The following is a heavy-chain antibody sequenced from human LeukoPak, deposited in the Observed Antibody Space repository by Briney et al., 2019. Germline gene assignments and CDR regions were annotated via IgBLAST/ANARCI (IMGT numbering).Heavy chain of an antibody. D-gene: IGHD2-2*01. J-gene: IGHJ5*02. Sequence: GGSLRLSCAASGFTFSSYGMHWVRQAPGKGLEWVAVIWYDGSNKYYADSVKGRFTISRDNSKNTLYLQMNSLRAEDTAVYYCAKDDIVVVPAAIPFDPWGQGTLVTVSS. CDR3: AKDDIVVVPAAIPFDP. V-gene: IGHV3-33*06. CDR1: GFTFSSYG. CDR2: IWYDGSNK.